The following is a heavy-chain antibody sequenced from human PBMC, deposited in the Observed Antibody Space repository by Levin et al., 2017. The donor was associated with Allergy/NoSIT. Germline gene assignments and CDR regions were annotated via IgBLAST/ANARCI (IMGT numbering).Heavy chain of an antibody. Sequence: GGSLRLSCAASGFTFSSYSMNWVRQAPGKGLEWVSSISSSSSYIYYADSVKGRFTISRDNAKNSLYLQMNSLRAEDTAVYYCARGRDIVLVPAKRRNWFDPWGQGTLVTVSS. D-gene: IGHD2-2*01. CDR1: GFTFSSYS. V-gene: IGHV3-21*01. CDR3: ARGRDIVLVPAKRRNWFDP. J-gene: IGHJ5*02. CDR2: ISSSSSYI.